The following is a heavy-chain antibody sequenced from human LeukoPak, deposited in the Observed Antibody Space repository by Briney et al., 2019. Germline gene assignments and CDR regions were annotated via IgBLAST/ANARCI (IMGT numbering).Heavy chain of an antibody. J-gene: IGHJ3*02. CDR3: ARAPYGGPSQDAFDI. V-gene: IGHV3-66*01. CDR1: GFTVSSNY. D-gene: IGHD4-23*01. Sequence: GGSLRLSCAASGFTVSSNYMSWVRQAPGKGLEWVSVIYSGGSTYYADSVKGRFTISRDNSKNTLYLQMNSLRAEDTAVYYCARAPYGGPSQDAFDIWGQGTMVTVSS. CDR2: IYSGGST.